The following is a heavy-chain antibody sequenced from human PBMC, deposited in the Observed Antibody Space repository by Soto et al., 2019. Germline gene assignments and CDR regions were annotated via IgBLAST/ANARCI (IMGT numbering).Heavy chain of an antibody. CDR3: AKSDRNSYGYYYGMDV. Sequence: GGSLRLSCAASGFTFSRYGMHWVRQAPGKGLEWVAVISYDGSNKYYVDSVKGRFTISRDNSKNTLYLQMNSLRGEDTAVYYCAKSDRNSYGYYYGMDVWGQGTTVTGLL. V-gene: IGHV3-30*18. CDR2: ISYDGSNK. D-gene: IGHD5-18*01. J-gene: IGHJ6*02. CDR1: GFTFSRYG.